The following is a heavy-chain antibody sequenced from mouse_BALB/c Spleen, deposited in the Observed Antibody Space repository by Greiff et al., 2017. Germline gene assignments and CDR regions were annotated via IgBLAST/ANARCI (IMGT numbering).Heavy chain of an antibody. CDR3: TRVGRGFAY. V-gene: IGHV1-15*01. CDR2: IDPETGGT. J-gene: IGHJ3*01. Sequence: VQLQQSGPELVRPGASVTLSCKASGYTFTDYEMHWVKQTPVHGLEWIGAIDPETGGTAYNQKFKGKATLTADKSSSTAYMELRSLTSEDSAVYYCTRVGRGFAYWGQGTLVTVSA. CDR1: GYTFTDYE. D-gene: IGHD4-1*01.